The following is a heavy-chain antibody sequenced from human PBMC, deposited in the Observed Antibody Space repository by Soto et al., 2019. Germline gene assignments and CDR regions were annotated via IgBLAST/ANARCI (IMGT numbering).Heavy chain of an antibody. Sequence: EVQLVESGGGLVQPGRSLRLSCAASGFTFDDYAMHWVRQAPGKGLEWVAGISWNSGSIGYADSVKGRFTISRDNAKNSLYLQMNSLRAEDTALYYCAKSRWSALARSFDYWGQGTLVTVSS. CDR3: AKSRWSALARSFDY. CDR2: ISWNSGSI. D-gene: IGHD6-6*01. CDR1: GFTFDDYA. V-gene: IGHV3-9*01. J-gene: IGHJ4*02.